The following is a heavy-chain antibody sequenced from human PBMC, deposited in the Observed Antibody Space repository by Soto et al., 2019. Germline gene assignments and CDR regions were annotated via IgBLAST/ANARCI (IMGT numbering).Heavy chain of an antibody. CDR3: TTTSIGPYFDH. CDR2: IKTKTNGATT. Sequence: QLLESGGGLVKPGGSLRLSCTASGFSFSNAWMSWVRQAPGKGLEWVGRIKTKTNGATTDYAAPVQGRFSISRDDSKNTLFLQMDSLQTEDTAVYYCTTTSIGPYFDHWGQGTLVTVSS. CDR1: GFSFSNAW. J-gene: IGHJ4*02. D-gene: IGHD3-3*01. V-gene: IGHV3-15*01.